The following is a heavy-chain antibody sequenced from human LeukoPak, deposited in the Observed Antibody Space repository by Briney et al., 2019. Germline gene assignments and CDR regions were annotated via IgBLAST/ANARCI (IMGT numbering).Heavy chain of an antibody. CDR3: ARDSIAVAGHPNWFDP. Sequence: KPSETLSLTCTVSGGSISSYYWSWIRQPAGKGLEWIGRIYTSGSTNYNPSLKSRVTMSVDTSKNQFSLKLSSVTAADTAVYYCARDSIAVAGHPNWFDPWGQGTLVTVSS. D-gene: IGHD6-19*01. V-gene: IGHV4-4*07. J-gene: IGHJ5*02. CDR2: IYTSGST. CDR1: GGSISSYY.